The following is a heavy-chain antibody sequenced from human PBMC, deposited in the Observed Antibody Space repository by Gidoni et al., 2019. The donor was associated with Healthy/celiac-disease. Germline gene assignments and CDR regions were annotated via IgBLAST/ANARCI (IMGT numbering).Heavy chain of an antibody. D-gene: IGHD3-9*01. CDR1: GFPFSNAW. V-gene: IGHV3-15*01. CDR3: TTTPGKLRYFDWRFDY. Sequence: EVQLVESGGGLVMPGGSLRLSCAASGFPFSNAWMSWVRQAPGKGLEWVGRIKSKTDCGTTDYAAPGKGRFTISRDDSKNTLYLQMNSLKTEDTAVYYCTTTPGKLRYFDWRFDYWGQGTLVTVSS. CDR2: IKSKTDCGTT. J-gene: IGHJ4*02.